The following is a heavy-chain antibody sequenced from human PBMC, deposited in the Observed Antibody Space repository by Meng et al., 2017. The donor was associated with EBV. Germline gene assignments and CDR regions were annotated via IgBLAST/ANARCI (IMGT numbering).Heavy chain of an antibody. Sequence: GRRDRCGAEASRRGSRVWSSCKPSVGSPCIFTTRCVRQAPGQRRECMEGIIPIFHTTNYAQKFQGQLHIIAAGSSATTYMELSSLRSEDTAIYYCASAEHYGDYVFEYWGQGTLVTVSS. CDR2: IIPIFHTT. CDR3: ASAEHYGDYVFEY. CDR1: VGSPCIFT. V-gene: IGHV1-69*01. J-gene: IGHJ4*02. D-gene: IGHD4-17*01.